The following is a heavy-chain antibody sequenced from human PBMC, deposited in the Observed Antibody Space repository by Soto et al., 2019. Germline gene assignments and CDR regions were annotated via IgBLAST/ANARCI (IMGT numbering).Heavy chain of an antibody. Sequence: SETLSLTCTVSGGSISSYYWSWIRQPPGKGLEWIGYIYYSGSTNYNPALKSRVTISVDTSKNQFSLKLSSVTAADTAVYYCASIYDSSGHDAFDIWGQGTMVTVSS. J-gene: IGHJ3*02. V-gene: IGHV4-59*01. CDR1: GGSISSYY. CDR3: ASIYDSSGHDAFDI. D-gene: IGHD3-22*01. CDR2: IYYSGST.